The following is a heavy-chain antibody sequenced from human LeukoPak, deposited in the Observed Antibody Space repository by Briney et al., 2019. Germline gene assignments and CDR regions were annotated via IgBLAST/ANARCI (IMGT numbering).Heavy chain of an antibody. CDR1: GGTFSSYA. D-gene: IGHD6-19*01. J-gene: IGHJ4*02. Sequence: SVKVSCKASGGTFSSYAISWVRQAPGQGLEWMGGIIPIFGTANYAQKFQGRVTITTDESTSTAYMELSSLRSEDTAVYYCARGRVNGSGWYVGDYWGQGTLVTVSS. CDR3: ARGRVNGSGWYVGDY. CDR2: IIPIFGTA. V-gene: IGHV1-69*05.